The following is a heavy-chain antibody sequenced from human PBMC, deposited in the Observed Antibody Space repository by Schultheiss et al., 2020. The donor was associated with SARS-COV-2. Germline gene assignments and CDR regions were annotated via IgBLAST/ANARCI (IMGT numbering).Heavy chain of an antibody. J-gene: IGHJ3*02. CDR1: GGSITSGPYY. CDR2: IYYSGST. D-gene: IGHD2-2*01. V-gene: IGHV4-31*03. Sequence: SETLSLTCSVSGGSITSGPYYWTWIRQHPVKGLEWIGYIYYSGSTYYSSSLQSRVSISLDTSKNQFSLKLSSVTAADTAVYYCAKDYCSSTSCYAGAGAFDIWGQGTMVTVSS. CDR3: AKDYCSSTSCYAGAGAFDI.